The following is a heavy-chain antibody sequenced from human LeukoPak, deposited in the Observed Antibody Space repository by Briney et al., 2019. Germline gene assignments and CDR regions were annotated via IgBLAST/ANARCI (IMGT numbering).Heavy chain of an antibody. V-gene: IGHV4-59*01. CDR1: GGSISSYY. D-gene: IGHD3-10*01. CDR3: ARTSAGSLAGYYFDF. Sequence: SETLSLTCTVSGGSISSYYWSWIRQPPGKGLEWIGYIYHSGSPNYNPSLKSRVTISVDTSKNQFSLKLNSVTAADTAVYYCARTSAGSLAGYYFDFWGQGTLVTVSS. CDR2: IYHSGSP. J-gene: IGHJ4*02.